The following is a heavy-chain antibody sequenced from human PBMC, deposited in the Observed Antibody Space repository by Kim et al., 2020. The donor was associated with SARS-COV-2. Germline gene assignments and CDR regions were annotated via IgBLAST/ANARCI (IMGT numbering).Heavy chain of an antibody. V-gene: IGHV1-24*01. CDR3: TTDGHYDPLTAYYSEFDS. J-gene: IGHJ4*02. CDR2: FDPEGVET. Sequence: ASVKVSCTVSGYTLTELSMFWVRQAPGKGLEWMGRFDPEGVETIYAQKFQGRVTLTEDTSSNTAFMDLSSLTSEDTGVYYCTTDGHYDPLTAYYSEFDSWGQGTLVTVSS. CDR1: GYTLTELS. D-gene: IGHD3-9*01.